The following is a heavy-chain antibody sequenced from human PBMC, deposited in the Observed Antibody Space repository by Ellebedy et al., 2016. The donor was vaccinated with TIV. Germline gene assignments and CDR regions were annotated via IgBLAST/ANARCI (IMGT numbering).Heavy chain of an antibody. D-gene: IGHD6-13*01. CDR1: GGSISSSSHY. V-gene: IGHV4-39*01. CDR2: IYYSGST. CDR3: ASDSSSWFS. J-gene: IGHJ4*02. Sequence: SETLSLXXTVSGGSISSSSHYWGWIRQPPGKGLEWIGSIYYSGSTYYNPSLKSRVTISVDTSKNQFSLKLNSVTAADTAAYYCASDSSSWFSWGQGTLVTVSS.